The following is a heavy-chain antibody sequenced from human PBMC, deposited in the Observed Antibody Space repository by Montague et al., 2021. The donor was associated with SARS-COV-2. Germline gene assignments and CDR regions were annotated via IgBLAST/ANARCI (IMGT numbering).Heavy chain of an antibody. Sequence: SLRLSCAASGFIFTNYGMNWVRRAPGKGLESVAGISGFGGGTYYSDSVKGRFTISRATSNSTLFLQMDGLRAKDTAIYYCAKSFSGTRNGFDIWGQGTLVTVSS. D-gene: IGHD1-14*01. CDR2: ISGFGGGT. CDR1: GFIFTNYG. CDR3: AKSFSGTRNGFDI. V-gene: IGHV3-23*01. J-gene: IGHJ4*02.